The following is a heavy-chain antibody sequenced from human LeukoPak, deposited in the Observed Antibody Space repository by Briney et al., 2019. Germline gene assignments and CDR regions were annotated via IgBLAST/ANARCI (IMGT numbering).Heavy chain of an antibody. Sequence: TGGSLRLSCATSGFTFSDFWMSWVRQAPGKGLEWVANMKQDGSEKYYLDSVKGRFTISRDNAKSSLYLQMNSLRAEDTAVYYCARSLAAGFDIWGQGTMVIVSS. CDR1: GFTFSDFW. D-gene: IGHD6-25*01. CDR3: ARSLAAGFDI. CDR2: MKQDGSEK. V-gene: IGHV3-7*04. J-gene: IGHJ3*02.